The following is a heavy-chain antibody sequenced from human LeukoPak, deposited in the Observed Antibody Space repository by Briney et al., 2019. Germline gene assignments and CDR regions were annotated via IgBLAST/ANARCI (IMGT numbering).Heavy chain of an antibody. J-gene: IGHJ4*02. Sequence: NPSETLSLTCTVSGGSISSYYWSWIRQPAGKGLEWIGRIYTSGSTNYNPSLKSRVTMSVDMSKNQFSLKLSSVTAADTAVYYCAREACDFWSGYQAAGFDYWGQGTLVTVSS. D-gene: IGHD3-3*01. CDR1: GGSISSYY. CDR2: IYTSGST. V-gene: IGHV4-4*07. CDR3: AREACDFWSGYQAAGFDY.